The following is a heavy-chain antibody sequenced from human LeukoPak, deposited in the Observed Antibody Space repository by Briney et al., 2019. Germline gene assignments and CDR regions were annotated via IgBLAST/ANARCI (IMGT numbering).Heavy chain of an antibody. Sequence: PGGSLGLSCAASGFTVSSNYMSWVRQAPGKGLEWVSVIYSDGSTYYADSVKGRFTISRDNSKNTLYLQMNSLRAEDTAVYYCARELTADYWGQGTLVTVSS. D-gene: IGHD3-9*01. CDR2: IYSDGST. V-gene: IGHV3-66*02. J-gene: IGHJ4*02. CDR3: ARELTADY. CDR1: GFTVSSNY.